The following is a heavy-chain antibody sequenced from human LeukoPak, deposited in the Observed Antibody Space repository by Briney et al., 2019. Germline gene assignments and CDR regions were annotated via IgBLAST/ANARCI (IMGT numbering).Heavy chain of an antibody. CDR1: GFTFSNAW. CDR2: IRSKTDGGTT. Sequence: GGSLRLSCAASGFTFSNAWMSWVRQAPGKGLEWVGRIRSKTDGGTTGYAAPVEGRFTISRDDSKNTLYLQMNSLKTEDTAVYYCTRGAGYSSGWYHFDYWGQGSLVTVSS. V-gene: IGHV3-15*01. J-gene: IGHJ4*02. CDR3: TRGAGYSSGWYHFDY. D-gene: IGHD6-19*01.